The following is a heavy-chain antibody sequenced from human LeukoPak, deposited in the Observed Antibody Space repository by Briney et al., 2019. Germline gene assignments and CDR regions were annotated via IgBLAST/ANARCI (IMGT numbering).Heavy chain of an antibody. CDR3: ARDIRYAPLAYCGGDCSTDAFDI. D-gene: IGHD2-21*01. CDR2: IIPIFGTA. Sequence: SVKVSCKASGGTFSSYAISWVRQAPGQGLEWMGGIIPIFGTANYAQKFQGRVTITADESTSTAYMELSSLRSEDTAVYYCARDIRYAPLAYCGGDCSTDAFDIWGPGTMVTVSS. J-gene: IGHJ3*02. CDR1: GGTFSSYA. V-gene: IGHV1-69*01.